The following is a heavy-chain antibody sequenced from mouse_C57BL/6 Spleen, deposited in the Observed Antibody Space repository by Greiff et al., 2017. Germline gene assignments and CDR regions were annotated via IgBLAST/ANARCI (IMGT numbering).Heavy chain of an antibody. Sequence: QVQLQQSGAELARPGASVKLSCKASGYTFTSYGISWVKQRTGQGLEWIGEIYPRSGNTYYNEKFKGKATLTADKSSSTAYMELRSLTSEDSAVYFCARYPYYYVSSLYYFDYWGQGTTLTVSS. CDR2: IYPRSGNT. D-gene: IGHD1-1*01. V-gene: IGHV1-81*01. CDR1: GYTFTSYG. CDR3: ARYPYYYVSSLYYFDY. J-gene: IGHJ2*01.